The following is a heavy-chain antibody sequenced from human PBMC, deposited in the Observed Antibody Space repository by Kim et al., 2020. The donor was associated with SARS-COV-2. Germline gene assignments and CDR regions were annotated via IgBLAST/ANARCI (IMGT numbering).Heavy chain of an antibody. CDR2: IYPGDSDT. V-gene: IGHV5-51*01. Sequence: GESLKISCKGSGYSFTSYWIGWVRQMPGKGLEWMGIIYPGDSDTRYSPSFQGQVTISADKSISTAYLQWSSLKASDTAMYYCARRSHYYGSGSYYYYYGTDVWGQGTTVTVSS. CDR3: ARRSHYYGSGSYYYYYGTDV. D-gene: IGHD3-10*01. CDR1: GYSFTSYW. J-gene: IGHJ6*02.